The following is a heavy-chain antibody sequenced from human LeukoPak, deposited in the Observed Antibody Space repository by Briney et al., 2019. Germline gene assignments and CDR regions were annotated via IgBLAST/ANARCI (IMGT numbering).Heavy chain of an antibody. CDR2: INTDGSST. Sequence: GGSLRLSCAASGFTFSSYWMHWVRQAPGKGLVWVSRINTDGSSTSYADSVKGRFTISRDNAKNSLYLQMNSLRAEDTAVYYCARVGTSGRDGYIGAFDIWGQGTMVTVSS. CDR1: GFTFSSYW. D-gene: IGHD5-24*01. V-gene: IGHV3-74*01. J-gene: IGHJ3*02. CDR3: ARVGTSGRDGYIGAFDI.